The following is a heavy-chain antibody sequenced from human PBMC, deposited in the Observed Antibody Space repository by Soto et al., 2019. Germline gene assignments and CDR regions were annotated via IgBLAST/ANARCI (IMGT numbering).Heavy chain of an antibody. CDR3: ARTPNNGRAGVYGMDV. CDR1: GYTFTNYY. CDR2: IDGDSGDT. D-gene: IGHD2-8*01. Sequence: QVQLVQSGAEVKKPGASVKVSCKASGYTFTNYYIHWVRQAPGQGLEWMGWIDGDSGDTKDAQKFQGLVTMTRDTSINTAYMELSRLTSDDTAVYYCARTPNNGRAGVYGMDVWGQGTTVTVSS. V-gene: IGHV1-2*04. J-gene: IGHJ6*02.